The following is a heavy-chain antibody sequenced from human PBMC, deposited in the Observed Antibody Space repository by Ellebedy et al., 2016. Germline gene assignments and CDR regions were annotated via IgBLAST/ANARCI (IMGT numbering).Heavy chain of an antibody. V-gene: IGHV4-59*08. D-gene: IGHD5-24*01. Sequence: SETLSLXXAVYGGSISSYYWSWIRQPPGKGLEWIGYIYYSGSTNYNPSLKSRVTISVDTSKNQFSLKLSSVTAADTAVYYCARRRDGYNDYWGQGTLVTVSS. CDR2: IYYSGST. CDR1: GGSISSYY. CDR3: ARRRDGYNDY. J-gene: IGHJ4*02.